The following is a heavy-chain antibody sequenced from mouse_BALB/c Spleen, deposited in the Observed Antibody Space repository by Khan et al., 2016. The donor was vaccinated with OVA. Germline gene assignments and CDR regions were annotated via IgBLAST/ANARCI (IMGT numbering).Heavy chain of an antibody. Sequence: QVQLKESGPGLVAPSQSLSITCTVSGFSLTSYGVHWVRQPPGKGLEWLGVIWAGGSTHYNSALRSRLSINKDNSKSQVFLKMNNLQTDDTAIYCCARDLGSSHWYFDVWGAGTTVTVSS. CDR1: GFSLTSYG. CDR2: IWAGGST. CDR3: ARDLGSSHWYFDV. J-gene: IGHJ1*01. D-gene: IGHD1-1*01. V-gene: IGHV2-9*02.